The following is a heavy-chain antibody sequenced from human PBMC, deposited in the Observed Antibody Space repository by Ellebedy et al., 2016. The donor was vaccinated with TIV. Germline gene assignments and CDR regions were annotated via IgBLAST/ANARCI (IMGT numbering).Heavy chain of an antibody. V-gene: IGHV2-5*01. D-gene: IGHD3-10*01. CDR2: IYWNDDK. CDR3: ARDYGSGSYYNDHHFDY. CDR1: GFSLSTSGVG. Sequence: SGPTLVKPTQTLTLTCTFSGFSLSTSGVGVGWIRQPPGKALEWLALIYWNDDKRYSPSLKSRLTITKDTSKNQVVLTMTNMDPVDTATYYCARDYGSGSYYNDHHFDYWGQGTLVTVSS. J-gene: IGHJ4*02.